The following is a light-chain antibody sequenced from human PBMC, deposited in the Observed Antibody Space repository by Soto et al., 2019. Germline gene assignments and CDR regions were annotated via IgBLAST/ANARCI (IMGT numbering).Light chain of an antibody. J-gene: IGKJ2*01. V-gene: IGKV3-20*01. Sequence: EIVLTQSPGTLSLTPGTGATLSCRASQKISSNYLAWYQQKPGQPPRLLIYGTSSMATGIPDRISGGGSGTDFTLTISRLEPEDFAVYYCHHYGASPYTFGQGTKLEMK. CDR2: GTS. CDR1: QKISSNY. CDR3: HHYGASPYT.